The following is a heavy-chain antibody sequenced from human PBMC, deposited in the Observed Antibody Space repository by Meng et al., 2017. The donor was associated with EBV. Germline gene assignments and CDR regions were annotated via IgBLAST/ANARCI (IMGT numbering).Heavy chain of an antibody. J-gene: IGHJ4*02. CDR1: GGSISSRNW. CDR2: FYHSVST. D-gene: IGHD1-1*01. V-gene: IGHV4-4*02. Sequence: HVELQESGLALLKASGTLSLTCAVSGGSISSRNWWSWVRQPPGKGLEWIGEFYHSVSTNYNPSLKRGVAISVDKTSNHFSLKLSSVTAADTAVYYCVGTRTGTPDYWGQGTLVTVSS. CDR3: VGTRTGTPDY.